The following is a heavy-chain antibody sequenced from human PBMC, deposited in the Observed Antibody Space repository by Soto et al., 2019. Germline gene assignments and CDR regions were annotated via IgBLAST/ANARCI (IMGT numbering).Heavy chain of an antibody. CDR1: GGSFSGYY. CDR2: INHSGST. J-gene: IGHJ6*02. CDR3: ARWGENCTNGVCSNYYYYGMDV. Sequence: QVQLQQWGAGLLKPSETLSLTCAVYGGSFSGYYWSWIRQPPGKGLEWIGEINHSGSTNYNPSLKSRVTISVDTSKNQFSLKLSSVTAADTAVYYCARWGENCTNGVCSNYYYYGMDVWGQGTTVTVSS. D-gene: IGHD2-8*01. V-gene: IGHV4-34*01.